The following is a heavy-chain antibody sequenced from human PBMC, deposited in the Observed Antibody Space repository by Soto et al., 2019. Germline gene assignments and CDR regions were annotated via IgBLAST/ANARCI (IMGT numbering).Heavy chain of an antibody. D-gene: IGHD2-2*01. V-gene: IGHV3-23*01. J-gene: IGHJ4*02. CDR3: AKDPAPAWGYCSSTSCPHPIDY. CDR2: ISGSGGST. CDR1: GFTFSSYA. Sequence: GGSLRLSCAASGFTFSSYAMSWVRQAPGKGLEWVSAISGSGGSTYYADSVKGRFTISRDNSKNTLYLQMNSLRAEDTAVYYCAKDPAPAWGYCSSTSCPHPIDYWGQGTLVTVSS.